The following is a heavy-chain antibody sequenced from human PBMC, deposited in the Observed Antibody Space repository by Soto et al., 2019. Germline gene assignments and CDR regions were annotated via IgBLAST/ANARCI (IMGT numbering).Heavy chain of an antibody. D-gene: IGHD4-17*01. J-gene: IGHJ4*02. CDR1: GGSISSSSYY. Sequence: QLQLQESGPGLVKPSETLSLTCTVSGGSISSSSYYWGWIRQPPGKGLEWIGSIYYSGSTYYNPSLKSRVTISVDTSKNQFSLKLSSVTAADTAVYYCARLRTDYGGNADYWGQGTLVTVSS. V-gene: IGHV4-39*01. CDR3: ARLRTDYGGNADY. CDR2: IYYSGST.